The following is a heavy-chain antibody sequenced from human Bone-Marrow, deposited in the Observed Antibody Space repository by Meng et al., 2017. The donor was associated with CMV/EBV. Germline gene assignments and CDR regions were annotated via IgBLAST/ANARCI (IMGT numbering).Heavy chain of an antibody. V-gene: IGHV4-39*01. J-gene: IGHJ4*02. CDR1: GGSMSSYY. Sequence: SETRSLTCTVAGGSMSSYYWGWDRRPPGKGLEWIGSNYYSGSTYYNPSLKSRVTLSVDTSKIRFSLKLSSGTAADTAVYYCARHIAVAEYFDYLGQGTQVTVSS. D-gene: IGHD6-19*01. CDR2: NYYSGST. CDR3: ARHIAVAEYFDY.